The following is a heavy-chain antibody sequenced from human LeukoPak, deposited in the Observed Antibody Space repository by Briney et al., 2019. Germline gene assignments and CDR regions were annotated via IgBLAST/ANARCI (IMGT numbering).Heavy chain of an antibody. V-gene: IGHV3-30*02. Sequence: PGGSLRLSCAASGFSFSGYGMHWVRQAPGKGLQWMSFIRYDGSYKYYADSVNGRFTISRDNSKNTLYLQMDNPRPDDTAIYYCAGIAVAGLYWGQGTLVTVSS. CDR1: GFSFSGYG. D-gene: IGHD6-19*01. J-gene: IGHJ4*02. CDR3: AGIAVAGLY. CDR2: IRYDGSYK.